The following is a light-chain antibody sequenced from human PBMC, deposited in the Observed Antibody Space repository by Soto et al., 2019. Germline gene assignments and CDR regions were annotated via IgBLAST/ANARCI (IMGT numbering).Light chain of an antibody. V-gene: IGLV2-14*01. CDR2: EVS. J-gene: IGLJ1*01. CDR3: SSYTRSSTYV. Sequence: QSALTQPASVSGSPGQSITISCTGSSTDVGGYNYVSWYQQHPGKAPKVMIYEVSNRPSGVSNRFSGSKSGNTASLTISGLQAEYQADYYCSSYTRSSTYVVGTGTKVTLL. CDR1: STDVGGYNY.